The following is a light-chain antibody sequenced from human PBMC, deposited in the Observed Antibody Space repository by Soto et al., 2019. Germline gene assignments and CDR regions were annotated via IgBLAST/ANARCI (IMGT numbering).Light chain of an antibody. Sequence: DTQMTQSPSSLSASLGDRVAITCRASQSISRYLNWYQQKPGKAPKLLIYAASSLQSGVPSRFSGSGSGTDFTLTISSLQPEDFATYYCQQTYSTPRTFGQGTKVDIK. CDR1: QSISRY. V-gene: IGKV1-39*01. CDR3: QQTYSTPRT. J-gene: IGKJ1*01. CDR2: AAS.